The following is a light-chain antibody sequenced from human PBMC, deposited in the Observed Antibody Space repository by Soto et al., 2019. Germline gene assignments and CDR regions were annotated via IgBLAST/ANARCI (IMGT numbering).Light chain of an antibody. CDR3: QQYGSSPLT. CDR1: QSVSISY. CDR2: GAS. Sequence: EIVLTQSPGTLSLSPGERATLSCRASQSVSISYLAWYQQKPGQAPRLLIYGASTRVAGIPDRLSGSGSGTDFALAVSRLEPEDFAVYYCQQYGSSPLTFGGGTKVEIK. V-gene: IGKV3-20*01. J-gene: IGKJ4*01.